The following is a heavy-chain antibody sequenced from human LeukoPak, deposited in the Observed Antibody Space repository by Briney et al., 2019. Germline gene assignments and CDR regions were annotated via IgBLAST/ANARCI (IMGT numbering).Heavy chain of an antibody. J-gene: IGHJ4*02. D-gene: IGHD3-10*01. CDR2: INPNSGDT. V-gene: IGHV1-2*02. CDR1: VYTFTGYY. Sequence: ASVNVSCKASVYTFTGYYMHWVRQAPGQALEGMGWINPNSGDTNYAQKFQGRVTMTRDTSISTAYMEMSRLRSDDTAVYYCARDSWREVDGSGTHYNANYWGQGNLVTVSS. CDR3: ARDSWREVDGSGTHYNANY.